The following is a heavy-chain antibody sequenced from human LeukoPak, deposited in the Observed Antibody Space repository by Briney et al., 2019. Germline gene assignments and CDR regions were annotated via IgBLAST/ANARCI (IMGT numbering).Heavy chain of an antibody. V-gene: IGHV1-69*01. J-gene: IGHJ3*02. CDR1: VATVSSYA. CDR3: ASSPGVDILTGYSAFDI. D-gene: IGHD3-9*01. CDR2: IIPIFGTA. Sequence: SLKVSSKASVATVSSYAISWGRQSPGQRLEWMGGIIPIFGTANHAQKFQCRVTIPADESTRTANMPLSSLRSEDTAVSYCASSPGVDILTGYSAFDIWGQGTMASVSS.